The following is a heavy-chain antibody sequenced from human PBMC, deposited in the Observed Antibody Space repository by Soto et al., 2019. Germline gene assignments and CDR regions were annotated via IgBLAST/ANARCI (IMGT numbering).Heavy chain of an antibody. CDR1: GFNFRNFP. CDR3: AKGVIDI. CDR2: ITSSGEQT. J-gene: IGHJ3*02. Sequence: GGSLRLSCAASGFNFRNFPMTWFRQVPGQGLEYVSSITSSGEQTFYADSVKGRFSISRDNSKGILHLQMNSLRAEDTAIYHCAKGVIDIWGQGTMVTVSS. V-gene: IGHV3-23*01.